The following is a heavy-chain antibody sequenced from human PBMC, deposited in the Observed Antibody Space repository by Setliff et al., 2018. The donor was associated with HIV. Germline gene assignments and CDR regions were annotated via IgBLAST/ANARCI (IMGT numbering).Heavy chain of an antibody. Sequence: PSETLSLTCSVSGGSISSSSYYWGWIRQPPGKGLEWIGSIYYSGSTYYNPSLKSRVTISVDTSKNQFSLKLSSVTAADTAVYYCARGVPLLPPNFWGQGTLVTVSS. CDR3: ARGVPLLPPNF. CDR2: IYYSGST. D-gene: IGHD2-21*02. J-gene: IGHJ4*02. CDR1: GGSISSSSYY. V-gene: IGHV4-39*07.